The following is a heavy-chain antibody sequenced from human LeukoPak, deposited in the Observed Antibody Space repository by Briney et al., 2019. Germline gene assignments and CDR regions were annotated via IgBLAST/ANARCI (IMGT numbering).Heavy chain of an antibody. CDR2: INPSSGGT. J-gene: IGHJ4*02. CDR3: ARGGNYYDSSGYFYY. Sequence: ASVKVSCKASGYTFTGYYMHWVRQAPGQGLEWMGWINPSSGGTNYAQKFQGRVTMTRGTSISTAYMELSRLRSDDTAVYYCARGGNYYDSSGYFYYWGQGTLVTVSS. V-gene: IGHV1-2*02. CDR1: GYTFTGYY. D-gene: IGHD3-22*01.